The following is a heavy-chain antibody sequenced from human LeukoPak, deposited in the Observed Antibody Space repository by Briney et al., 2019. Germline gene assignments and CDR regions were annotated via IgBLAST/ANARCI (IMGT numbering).Heavy chain of an antibody. J-gene: IGHJ1*01. CDR1: GGSISSYY. CDR2: IYYSGST. D-gene: IGHD2/OR15-2a*01. CDR3: ARGAFDAAEYFQH. V-gene: IGHV4-59*01. Sequence: PSETLSLTCTVSGGSISSYYWSWIRQPPGKGLEWIGYIYYSGSTNYNPSLKSRVTISVDTSKNQFSLKLSPVTAADTAVYYCARGAFDAAEYFQHWGQGTLVTVSS.